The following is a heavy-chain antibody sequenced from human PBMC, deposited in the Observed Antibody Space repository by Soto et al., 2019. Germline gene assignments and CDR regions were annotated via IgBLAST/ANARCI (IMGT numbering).Heavy chain of an antibody. Sequence: SVKVSCKASGGTFSSYAISWVRQAPGQGLEWMGGIIPIFGTANYAQKFQGRVAITADESTSTAYMELSSLRSEDTAVYYCARDHYYDSSGNYWYFDLWGRGTLVTVSS. CDR3: ARDHYYDSSGNYWYFDL. J-gene: IGHJ2*01. CDR2: IIPIFGTA. CDR1: GGTFSSYA. D-gene: IGHD3-22*01. V-gene: IGHV1-69*13.